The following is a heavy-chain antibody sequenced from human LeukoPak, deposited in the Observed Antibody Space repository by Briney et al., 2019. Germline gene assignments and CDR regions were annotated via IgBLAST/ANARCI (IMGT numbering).Heavy chain of an antibody. CDR2: IYYSGST. CDR3: ARHDGSSGYAFDI. J-gene: IGHJ3*02. D-gene: IGHD3-22*01. Sequence: PSETLSLTCTVSGGSISSYYWSWIRQPPGKGLEWIGYIYYSGSTNYNPSLKSRVTISVDTSKNQFSLKLSSVTAADTAVYYCARHDGSSGYAFDIWGQGTMVTVSS. V-gene: IGHV4-59*08. CDR1: GGSISSYY.